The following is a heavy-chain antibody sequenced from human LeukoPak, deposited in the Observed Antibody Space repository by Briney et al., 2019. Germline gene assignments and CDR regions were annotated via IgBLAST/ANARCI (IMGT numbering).Heavy chain of an antibody. CDR3: ARGGGVDILTGFQY. J-gene: IGHJ4*02. Sequence: ASVKVSCKASGGTFTNYAINWVRQAPGQGLEWMGRIIPILDVTNYAQKFQGRVTITADQSTSTAYMELSNLRSEDTAVYYWARGGGVDILTGFQYWGQGTLVTVSS. CDR2: IIPILDVT. D-gene: IGHD3-9*01. V-gene: IGHV1-69*04. CDR1: GGTFTNYA.